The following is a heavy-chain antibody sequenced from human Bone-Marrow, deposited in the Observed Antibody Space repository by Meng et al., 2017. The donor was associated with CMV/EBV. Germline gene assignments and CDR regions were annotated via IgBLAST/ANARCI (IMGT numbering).Heavy chain of an antibody. CDR1: GYTFTNNY. J-gene: IGHJ4*01. CDR3: ARDVTFGTGDCFDY. D-gene: IGHD3-10*01. V-gene: IGHV1-46*01. CDR2: VNPTGIRT. Sequence: ASVKVSCKASGYTFTNNYVHWVRQAPGQGLEWMGIVNPTGIRTTYSQKFQGRVTMTSDTSTSTVYMELSSLRSDDTAVYYCARDVTFGTGDCFDYSGQGTLVTVSS.